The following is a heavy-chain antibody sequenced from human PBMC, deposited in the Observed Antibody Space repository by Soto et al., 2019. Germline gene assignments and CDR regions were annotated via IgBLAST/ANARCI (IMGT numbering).Heavy chain of an antibody. CDR2: INHSGRT. Sequence: QVQLQQWGAGLLKPSETLSLTCAVYGGSISGHYWNWIRQPPGKGLEWIGQINHSGRTNYNPSLTSRVTLSVDPSKHPFSLNLGSVTAADTAVYYCARGNIAAALVYWGQGTLVTVSS. D-gene: IGHD6-13*01. V-gene: IGHV4-34*01. CDR3: ARGNIAAALVY. CDR1: GGSISGHY. J-gene: IGHJ4*02.